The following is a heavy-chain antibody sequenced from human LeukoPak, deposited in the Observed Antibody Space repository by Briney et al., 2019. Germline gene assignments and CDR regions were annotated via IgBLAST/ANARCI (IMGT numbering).Heavy chain of an antibody. CDR1: GFTFSSYG. Sequence: SGGSLRLSCAASGFTFSSYGTHWVRQAPGKGLEWVAVISYDGSNKYYADSVKGRFTISRDNSKNTLYLQMNSLRAEDTAVYYCAATTVVRNHWGQGTLVTVSS. V-gene: IGHV3-30*03. CDR2: ISYDGSNK. D-gene: IGHD4-23*01. CDR3: AATTVVRNH. J-gene: IGHJ5*02.